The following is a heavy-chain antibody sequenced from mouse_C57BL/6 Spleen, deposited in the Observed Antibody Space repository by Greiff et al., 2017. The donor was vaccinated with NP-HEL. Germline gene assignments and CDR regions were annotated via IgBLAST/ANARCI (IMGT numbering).Heavy chain of an antibody. CDR3: ARTGYYGSSPWFAY. CDR1: GFTFSDYG. CDR2: ISSGSSTI. Sequence: EVMLVESGGGLVKPGGSLKLSCAASGFTFSDYGMHWVRQAPEKGLEWVAYISSGSSTIYYVDTVKGRFTISRDNAKNTLFLQMTSLRSEDTAMYYCARTGYYGSSPWFAYWGQGTLVTVSA. D-gene: IGHD1-1*01. J-gene: IGHJ3*01. V-gene: IGHV5-17*01.